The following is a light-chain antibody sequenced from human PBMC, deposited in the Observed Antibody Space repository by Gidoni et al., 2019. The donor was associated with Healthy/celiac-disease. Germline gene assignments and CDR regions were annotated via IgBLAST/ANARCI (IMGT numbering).Light chain of an antibody. CDR2: DAS. J-gene: IGKJ3*01. CDR3: QVGFT. V-gene: IGKV3-11*01. Sequence: EIVLTQSPATLSLSPGERATLSCRASQSVSSYLAWYQQKPGQAPRLLIYDASNRATGIPARFSGSGSGTDFTLTISSLEPEDFAVYYCQVGFTFGPGTKVDIK. CDR1: QSVSSY.